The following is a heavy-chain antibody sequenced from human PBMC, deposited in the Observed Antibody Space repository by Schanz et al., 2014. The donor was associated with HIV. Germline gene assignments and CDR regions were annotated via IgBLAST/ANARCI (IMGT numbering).Heavy chain of an antibody. CDR2: IFYSGST. Sequence: QVQLQESGPGLVKPSQTLSLTCTVSGGSISSGDYYWSWIRQPPGKGLEWIGYIFYSGSTNYKSSPKGRVTISVDPTKEQFSLKRSSVTAADTAVYYCARTNYYDTSILDSWGQGTLVTVSS. J-gene: IGHJ4*02. V-gene: IGHV4-30-4*01. CDR1: GGSISSGDYY. CDR3: ARTNYYDTSILDS. D-gene: IGHD3-22*01.